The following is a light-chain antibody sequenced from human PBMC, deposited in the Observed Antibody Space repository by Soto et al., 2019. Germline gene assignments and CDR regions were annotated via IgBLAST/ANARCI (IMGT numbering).Light chain of an antibody. CDR1: SSDVGGYNS. V-gene: IGLV2-14*01. Sequence: QSALTQPASVSGSPGQSITISCTGTSSDVGGYNSVSWYQQHPGRAPKLLIYEVNNRPSGVSYRFSGSKSGNTASLTISGLQAEDEADYHCSSYTSTTTPVVFGGGTKLTVL. CDR2: EVN. CDR3: SSYTSTTTPVV. J-gene: IGLJ2*01.